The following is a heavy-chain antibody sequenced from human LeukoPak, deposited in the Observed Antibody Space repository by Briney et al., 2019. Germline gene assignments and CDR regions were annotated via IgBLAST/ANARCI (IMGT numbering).Heavy chain of an antibody. CDR2: INPSGGSA. CDR1: GYTFSIYN. D-gene: IGHD6-13*01. J-gene: IGHJ4*02. CDR3: AREGVAATGLDY. Sequence: ASVKVSCKASGYTFSIYNMHWVRQAPGQGLEWMGIINPSGGSASDAQKFQGRLTMTRDTSTSTLYMELSSPRSEDTAVYYCAREGVAATGLDYWGQGTLVTVSS. V-gene: IGHV1-46*01.